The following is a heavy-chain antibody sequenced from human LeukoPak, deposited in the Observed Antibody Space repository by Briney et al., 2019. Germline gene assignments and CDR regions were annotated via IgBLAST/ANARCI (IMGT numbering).Heavy chain of an antibody. CDR2: IIPILGIA. CDR1: GGTFSSYA. D-gene: IGHD3-22*01. J-gene: IGHJ4*02. Sequence: LVKVSCKASGGTFSSYAISWVRQAPGQGLEWMGRIIPILGIANYAQKFQGRVTITADKSTSTAYMELSSLRSEDTAVYYCARDSPRDYYDSSGYFYFIDYWGQGTLVTVSS. V-gene: IGHV1-69*04. CDR3: ARDSPRDYYDSSGYFYFIDY.